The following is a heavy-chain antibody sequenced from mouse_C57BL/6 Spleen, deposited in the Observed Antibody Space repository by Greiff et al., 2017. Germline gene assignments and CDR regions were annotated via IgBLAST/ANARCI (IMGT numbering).Heavy chain of an antibody. D-gene: IGHD2-1*01. CDR2: IYPGDGDT. V-gene: IGHV1-80*01. J-gene: IGHJ2*01. Sequence: QVQLQQSGAELVKPGASVKISCKASGYAFSSYWMNWVKQRPGKGLEWIGQIYPGDGDTNYNGKFKGKATLTADKSSSTAYMQLSSLTSEDSAVYFCARDGNELSFDYWGQGTTLTVSS. CDR1: GYAFSSYW. CDR3: ARDGNELSFDY.